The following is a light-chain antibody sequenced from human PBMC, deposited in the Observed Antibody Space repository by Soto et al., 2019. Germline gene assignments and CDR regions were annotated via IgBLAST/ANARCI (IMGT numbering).Light chain of an antibody. CDR2: DAS. Sequence: DIQITQYPSSLSGSLGDRVTITCRASQTISGWLAWYQQKPGEAPKLLIYDASALQRGVPSRFSGSGSGTKFTLTIASLQPDDFATYYCQQYESFSGTFGPGTKVDIK. CDR3: QQYESFSGT. V-gene: IGKV1-5*01. CDR1: QTISGW. J-gene: IGKJ1*01.